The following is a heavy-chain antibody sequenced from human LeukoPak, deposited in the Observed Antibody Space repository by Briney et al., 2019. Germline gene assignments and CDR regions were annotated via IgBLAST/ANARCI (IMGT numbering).Heavy chain of an antibody. CDR2: MNPNSGNT. CDR3: ARGPPDGYCSSTSCYWSWFDP. Sequence: GASVKVSRKASGYTFTSYDINWVRQATGQGLEWMGWMNPNSGNTGYAQKFQGRVTMTRNTSISTAYMELSSLRSEDTAVYYCARGPPDGYCSSTSCYWSWFDPWGQGTLVTVSS. J-gene: IGHJ5*02. V-gene: IGHV1-8*01. D-gene: IGHD2-2*03. CDR1: GYTFTSYD.